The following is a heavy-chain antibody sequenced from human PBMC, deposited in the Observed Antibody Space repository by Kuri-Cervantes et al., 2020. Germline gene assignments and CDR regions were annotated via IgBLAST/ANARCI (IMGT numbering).Heavy chain of an antibody. J-gene: IGHJ3*02. D-gene: IGHD2-15*01. CDR3: ARPDRDCSGGSCSDAFDI. CDR1: GYSFTSYW. CDR2: IYPGDSDT. Sequence: GESLKISCKGSGYSFTSYWIGWVRQMPGKGLEWMGIIYPGDSDTRYSPSFQGQVTISADKSISTAYLQWSSLKASDTAMYYCARPDRDCSGGSCSDAFDIWGQGTMGTGSS. V-gene: IGHV5-51*01.